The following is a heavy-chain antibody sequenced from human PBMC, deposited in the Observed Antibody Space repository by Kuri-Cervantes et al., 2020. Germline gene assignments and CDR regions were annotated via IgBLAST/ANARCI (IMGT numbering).Heavy chain of an antibody. CDR1: GFTFGSYT. D-gene: IGHD3-10*01. V-gene: IGHV3-48*02. J-gene: IGHJ4*02. Sequence: GESLKISCAASGFTFGSYTMNWVRQAPGKGLEWLSYISGTGSTIYYADSVKGRFTISRDNAKNSLYLQMNSLRDEDTAIYYCARDFGFSYYFLDYWGPGTLVTVSS. CDR2: ISGTGSTI. CDR3: ARDFGFSYYFLDY.